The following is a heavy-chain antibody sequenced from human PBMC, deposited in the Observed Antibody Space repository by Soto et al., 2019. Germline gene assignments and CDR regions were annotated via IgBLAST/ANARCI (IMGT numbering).Heavy chain of an antibody. Sequence: PGGSLRLSCAASGFTFSNAWMSWVRQAPGKGLEWVGRIKSKTDGGTTDYAAPVKGRFTISRDDSKNTLYLQMNSLKTEDTAVYYCTPRTLPNYYDSSGYYYCIDYWGQGTLVTVSS. V-gene: IGHV3-15*01. J-gene: IGHJ4*02. D-gene: IGHD3-22*01. CDR3: TPRTLPNYYDSSGYYYCIDY. CDR1: GFTFSNAW. CDR2: IKSKTDGGTT.